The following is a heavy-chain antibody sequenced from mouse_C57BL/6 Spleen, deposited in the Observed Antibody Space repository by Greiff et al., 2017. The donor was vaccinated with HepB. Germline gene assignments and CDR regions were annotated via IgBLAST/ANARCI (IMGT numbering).Heavy chain of an antibody. Sequence: EVQVVESEGGLVQPGSSMKLSCTASGFTFSDYYMAWVRQVPEKGLEWVANINYDGSSTYYLDSLKSRFIISRDNAKNILYLQMSSLKSEDTATYYCAREDDGYYVRYFDVWGTGTTVTVSS. CDR2: INYDGSST. CDR3: AREDDGYYVRYFDV. V-gene: IGHV5-16*01. D-gene: IGHD2-3*01. CDR1: GFTFSDYY. J-gene: IGHJ1*03.